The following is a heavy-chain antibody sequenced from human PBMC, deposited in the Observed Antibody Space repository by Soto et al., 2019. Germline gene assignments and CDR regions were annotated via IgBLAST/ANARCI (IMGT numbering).Heavy chain of an antibody. J-gene: IGHJ3*02. CDR2: IKQDGSEK. D-gene: IGHD6-13*01. Sequence: GGSLRLSCAASGFTFSSYWMSWVRQAPGKGLEWVANIKQDGSEKYYVDSVKGRFTISRDNAKNSLYLQMNSLRAEDTALYYCAKDRVAAAGKGLAFDIWGQGTMVTVSS. CDR3: AKDRVAAAGKGLAFDI. V-gene: IGHV3-7*03. CDR1: GFTFSSYW.